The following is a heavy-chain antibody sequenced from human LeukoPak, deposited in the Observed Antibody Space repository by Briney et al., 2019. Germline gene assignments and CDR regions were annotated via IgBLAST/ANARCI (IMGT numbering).Heavy chain of an antibody. V-gene: IGHV3-30-3*01. CDR1: GFTFSSYA. CDR3: ARSNSGIYSYFDH. J-gene: IGHJ4*02. Sequence: GGSLRLSCAASGFTFSSYAIHWVRQAPGKGLDWVAVISYDGSNRFYADSVKDRFTISRDISKNTVYLQMNSLTAGDTAVYYCARSNSGIYSYFDHWGQGTLVTVAS. CDR2: ISYDGSNR. D-gene: IGHD1-26*01.